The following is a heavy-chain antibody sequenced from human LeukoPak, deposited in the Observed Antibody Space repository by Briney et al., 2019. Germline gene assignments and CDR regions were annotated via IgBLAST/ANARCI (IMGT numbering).Heavy chain of an antibody. V-gene: IGHV1-8*01. Sequence: ASVKVSCKASGYTFTSYDINWVRQATGQGLEWMGWMNPNSGNTGYAQKFQGRVTMTRNTSISTAYMELSSLRSEDTAVYYCARGGKILRYFDWLHTADAFDIWGQGTMVTVSS. D-gene: IGHD3-9*01. CDR3: ARGGKILRYFDWLHTADAFDI. CDR2: MNPNSGNT. CDR1: GYTFTSYD. J-gene: IGHJ3*02.